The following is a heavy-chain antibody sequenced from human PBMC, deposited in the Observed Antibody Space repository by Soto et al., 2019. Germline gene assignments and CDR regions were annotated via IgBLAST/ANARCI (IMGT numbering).Heavy chain of an antibody. CDR2: IYYSGST. D-gene: IGHD5-18*01. V-gene: IGHV4-39*01. Sequence: SETLSLTCTVSGGSISSSSYYWGWIRQPPGKGLEWIGSIYYSGSTYYNPSLKSRVTISVDTSKNQFSLKLSSVTAADTAVYYCASVVDTAMVWPSLGFDYWGQGTLVTVSS. CDR3: ASVVDTAMVWPSLGFDY. CDR1: GGSISSSSYY. J-gene: IGHJ4*02.